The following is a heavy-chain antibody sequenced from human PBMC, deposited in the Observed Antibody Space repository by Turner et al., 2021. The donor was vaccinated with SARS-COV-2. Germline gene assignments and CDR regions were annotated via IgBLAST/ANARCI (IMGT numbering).Heavy chain of an antibody. CDR3: ARARWHYYDSSGYYPDAFDI. CDR2: ISSSSSYI. CDR1: GFTFSRNS. J-gene: IGHJ3*02. Sequence: EVQLVESGGGLVKPGGSLRLSWSAYGFTFSRNSMNWVRQAPGKGREWVSSISSSSSYIYFADSVKGRFTISRDNAKNSLYLQMNSLRAEDTAVYYCARARWHYYDSSGYYPDAFDIWGQGTMVTVSS. V-gene: IGHV3-21*01. D-gene: IGHD3-22*01.